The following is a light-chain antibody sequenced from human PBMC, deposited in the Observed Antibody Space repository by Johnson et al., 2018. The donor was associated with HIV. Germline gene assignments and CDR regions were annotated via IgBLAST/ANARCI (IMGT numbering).Light chain of an antibody. CDR1: NSNIGNNY. CDR2: DNT. Sequence: QSVLTQPPSVSAAPGQKVTISCSGSNSNIGNNYVSWYQQLPGTAPKLLIYDNTKRPSGIPDRFSGSKSGTSATLGITGLQTGDEADYYCGTWDSSLSAYVFGTGTKVTVL. J-gene: IGLJ1*01. V-gene: IGLV1-51*01. CDR3: GTWDSSLSAYV.